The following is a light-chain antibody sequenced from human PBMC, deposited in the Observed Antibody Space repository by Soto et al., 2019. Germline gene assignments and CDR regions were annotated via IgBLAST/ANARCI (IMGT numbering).Light chain of an antibody. CDR3: LQDDNYPLT. J-gene: IGKJ4*01. CDR2: AAS. Sequence: AIEMTQSPSSLSASVGDRGTSTCRASQGIRNDLGWYQQKPGKAPKLLIYAASTLQSGVPSRFSGSGSGTDFNLPISSLHPEDFATYYCLQDDNYPLTFGGGTKVEIK. CDR1: QGIRND. V-gene: IGKV1-6*01.